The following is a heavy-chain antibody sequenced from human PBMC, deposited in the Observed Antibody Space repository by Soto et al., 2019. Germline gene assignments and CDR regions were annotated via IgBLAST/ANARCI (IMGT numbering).Heavy chain of an antibody. CDR2: INHSGST. V-gene: IGHV4-34*01. CDR1: GGSFSGYY. CDR3: ARGRVRTGTTRVFDY. D-gene: IGHD1-7*01. Sequence: QVQLQQWGAGLLKPSETLSLTCAVYGGSFSGYYWSWIRQPPGKGLEWIGEINHSGSTNYNPSLKSRVTISVDTSKNQFSLKLSSGTAADTAVYYCARGRVRTGTTRVFDYWGHGTLVTVSS. J-gene: IGHJ4*01.